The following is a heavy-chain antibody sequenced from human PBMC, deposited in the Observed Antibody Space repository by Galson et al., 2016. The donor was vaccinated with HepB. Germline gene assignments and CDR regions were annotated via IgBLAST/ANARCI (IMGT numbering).Heavy chain of an antibody. D-gene: IGHD3-9*01. CDR3: ARDKPDWIFDY. J-gene: IGHJ4*02. CDR2: IWYDGINK. CDR1: GFTFSSYG. Sequence: SLRLSCAASGFTFSSYGMHWVSQAPGKGLEWVANIWYDGINKYYADSVKGRFTISRDNSKNTLYLQMNSLRAEDTAVYYCARDKPDWIFDYWGQGTLVTVSS. V-gene: IGHV3-33*01.